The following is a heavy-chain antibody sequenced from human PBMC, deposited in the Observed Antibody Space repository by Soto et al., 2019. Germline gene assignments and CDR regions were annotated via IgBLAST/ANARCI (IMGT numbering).Heavy chain of an antibody. CDR2: ISYDGSNK. D-gene: IGHD2-15*01. CDR3: AKDYGYCSGGSCYSSGWFDP. J-gene: IGHJ5*02. Sequence: SGGSLRLSCAASGFTFSSYGMHWVRQAPGKGLEWVAVISYDGSNKYYADSVKGRFTISRDNSKNTLYLQMNSLRAEDTAVYYCAKDYGYCSGGSCYSSGWFDPWGQGTLVTVSS. V-gene: IGHV3-30*18. CDR1: GFTFSSYG.